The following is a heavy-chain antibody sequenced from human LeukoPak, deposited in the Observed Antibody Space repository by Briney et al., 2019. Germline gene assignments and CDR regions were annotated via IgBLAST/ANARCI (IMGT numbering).Heavy chain of an antibody. Sequence: SQTLSLTCAVSGGSISSGAYSWSWIRQPPGKGLEWIGYVYYSGGTYYNPSLKSRFSISVDTSKSQFSLKLSSVTAADTAVYYCASHSGGYAYWGQGTLVTVSS. D-gene: IGHD5-12*01. V-gene: IGHV4-30-4*07. CDR2: VYYSGGT. CDR1: GGSISSGAYS. J-gene: IGHJ4*02. CDR3: ASHSGGYAY.